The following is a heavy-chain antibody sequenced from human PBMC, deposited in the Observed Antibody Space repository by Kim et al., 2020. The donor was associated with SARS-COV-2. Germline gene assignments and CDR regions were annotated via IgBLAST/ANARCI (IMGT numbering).Heavy chain of an antibody. J-gene: IGHJ6*02. CDR3: TRDRWLLLESNYYYYGMDV. Sequence: GGSLRLSCAASGFPFSTYWMNWVRQTPGKGLEWVANIKQDGSEKCYVDSVKGRFTISRDNAKNSLYLQMNNLRAEDTAVYYCTRDRWLLLESNYYYYGMDVWGQGTTVTGSS. CDR1: GFPFSTYW. D-gene: IGHD3-9*01. CDR2: IKQDGSEK. V-gene: IGHV3-7*01.